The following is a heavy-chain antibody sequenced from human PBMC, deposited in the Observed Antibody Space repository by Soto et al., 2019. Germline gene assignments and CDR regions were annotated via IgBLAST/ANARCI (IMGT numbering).Heavy chain of an antibody. J-gene: IGHJ3*02. V-gene: IGHV3-23*01. D-gene: IGHD2-2*01. CDR2: ISGSGGST. CDR3: AKDLDCSSTSCYPLDAFDI. CDR1: GFTFSSYA. Sequence: EGSLRLSCAASGFTFSSYAMSWVRQAPGKGLEWVSAISGSGGSTYYADSVKGRFTISRDNSKNTLYLQMNSLRAENTAVYYGAKDLDCSSTSCYPLDAFDIWGQGTMVTVSS.